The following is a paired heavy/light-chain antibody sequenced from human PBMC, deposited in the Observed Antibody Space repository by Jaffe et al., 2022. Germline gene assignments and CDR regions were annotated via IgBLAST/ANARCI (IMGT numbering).Heavy chain of an antibody. V-gene: IGHV1-69*01. CDR3: ARDPRPKPPYYDFWSGYYTGWFDP. Sequence: QVQLVQSGAEVKKPGSSVKVSCKASGGTFSSYAISWVRQAPGQGLEWMGGIIPIFGTANYAQKFQGRVTITADESTSTAYMELSSLRSEDTAVYYCARDPRPKPPYYDFWSGYYTGWFDPWGQGTLVTVSS. J-gene: IGHJ5*02. D-gene: IGHD3-3*01. CDR1: GGTFSSYA. CDR2: IIPIFGTA.
Light chain of an antibody. Sequence: QSALTQPASVSGSPGQSITISCTGTSSDVGGYNYVSWYQQHPGKAPKLMIYDVSNRPSGVSNRFSGSKSGNTASLTISGLQAEDEADYYCSSYTSSSTLEGVFGGGTKLTVL. CDR2: DVS. V-gene: IGLV2-14*03. CDR1: SSDVGGYNY. CDR3: SSYTSSSTLEGV. J-gene: IGLJ3*02.